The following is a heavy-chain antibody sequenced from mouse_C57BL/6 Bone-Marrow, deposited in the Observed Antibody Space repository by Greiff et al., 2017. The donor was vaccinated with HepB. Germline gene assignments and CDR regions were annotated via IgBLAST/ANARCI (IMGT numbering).Heavy chain of an antibody. J-gene: IGHJ2*01. V-gene: IGHV1-63*01. Sequence: VKLMESGAELVRPGTSVKMSCKASGYTFTNYWIGWAKQRPGHGLEWIGDIYPGGGYTNYNEKFKGKATLTADKSSSTAYMQFSSLTSEDSAIYYCARWTAQAAFDYWGQGTTLTVSS. D-gene: IGHD3-2*02. CDR1: GYTFTNYW. CDR3: ARWTAQAAFDY. CDR2: IYPGGGYT.